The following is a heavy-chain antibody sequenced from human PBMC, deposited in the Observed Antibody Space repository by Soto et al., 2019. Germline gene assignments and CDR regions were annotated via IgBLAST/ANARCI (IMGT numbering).Heavy chain of an antibody. CDR1: VGSLGEYY. J-gene: IGHJ6*02. Sequence: SETLSLTCAVGVGSLGEYYWSWMRQPPGKGLEWIGEINQSGTTHYNPSLKRRLNITIDTSKNQFSLKLTSVTAADTATYYCARDIITVIGGQIYYYFGMDVWGQGTTVTVSS. CDR3: ARDIITVIGGQIYYYFGMDV. CDR2: INQSGTT. D-gene: IGHD3-10*01. V-gene: IGHV4-34*01.